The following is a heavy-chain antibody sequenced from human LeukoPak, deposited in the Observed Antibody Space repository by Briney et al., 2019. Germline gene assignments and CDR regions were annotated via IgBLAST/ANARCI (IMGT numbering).Heavy chain of an antibody. Sequence: SVKVSCKASGGTFTSYAISWVRQAPGQGLEWMGGIIPIFGTANYEQKFQGRVTITADESTSTAYMELSSLRSEDTAVYYCARDLSSTVYYYYYMDVWGKGTTVTVSS. CDR2: IIPIFGTA. CDR3: ARDLSSTVYYYYYMDV. J-gene: IGHJ6*03. CDR1: GGTFTSYA. V-gene: IGHV1-69*01. D-gene: IGHD4-11*01.